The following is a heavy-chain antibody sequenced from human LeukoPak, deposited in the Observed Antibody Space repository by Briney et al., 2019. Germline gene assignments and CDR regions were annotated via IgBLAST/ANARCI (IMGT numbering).Heavy chain of an antibody. V-gene: IGHV4-31*03. J-gene: IGHJ3*02. CDR1: GGSISSGGYY. CDR2: IYYSGST. CDR3: ARDYNGAFDI. D-gene: IGHD2-8*01. Sequence: SETLSLTCTVSGGSISSGGYYWSWIRQHPGKGLEWIGYIYYSGSTYYNPSLKSRVTISVDTSKNQFSLKLSSVTAADTAVYYCARDYNGAFDIWGQGTMVTVSS.